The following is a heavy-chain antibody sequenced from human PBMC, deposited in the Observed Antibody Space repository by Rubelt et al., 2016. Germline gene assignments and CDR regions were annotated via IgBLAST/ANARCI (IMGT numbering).Heavy chain of an antibody. CDR3: ARESSSGWYIDY. Sequence: QVQLVQSGSELKKPGASVKVSCKASGYTFTSYAMNWVRQAPGQGLEWVGRINPNSGGTNYAQKFQGRVTMTRDTSITTAYMELSRLRSDDPAVFYCARESSSGWYIDYWGQGTLVTVSS. CDR1: GYTFTSYA. D-gene: IGHD6-19*01. J-gene: IGHJ4*02. CDR2: INPNSGGT. V-gene: IGHV1-2*06.